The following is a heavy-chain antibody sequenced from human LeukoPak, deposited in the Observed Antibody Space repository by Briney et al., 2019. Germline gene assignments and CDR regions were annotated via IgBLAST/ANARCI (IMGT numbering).Heavy chain of an antibody. D-gene: IGHD3-10*01. CDR2: INGSGDAT. CDR3: AKSDCGSDGCKLLNY. V-gene: IGHV3-23*01. CDR1: GFLFSHYT. J-gene: IGHJ4*02. Sequence: PGGSLRLSCAVSGFLFSHYTMTWVRQGPGKGLEWVSSINGSGDATLYADSVMGRFTISRDNAKNTVSLQTNNLRAEDTAVYYCAKSDCGSDGCKLLNYWGQGTLVIASS.